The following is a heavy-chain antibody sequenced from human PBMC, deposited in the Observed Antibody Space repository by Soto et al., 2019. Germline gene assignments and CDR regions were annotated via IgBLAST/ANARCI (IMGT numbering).Heavy chain of an antibody. CDR3: ARDLTGTFDY. J-gene: IGHJ4*02. CDR2: IYYSGST. CDR1: GGSISSYY. Sequence: PSETLSLTCADSGGSISSYYWSWIRQPPGKGLEWIGYIYYSGSTNYNPSLKSRVTISVDTSKNQFSLKLSSVTAADTAVYYCARDLTGTFDYWGQGTLVTVSS. V-gene: IGHV4-59*01. D-gene: IGHD7-27*01.